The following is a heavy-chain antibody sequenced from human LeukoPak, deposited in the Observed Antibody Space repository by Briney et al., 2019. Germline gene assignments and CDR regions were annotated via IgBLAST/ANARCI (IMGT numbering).Heavy chain of an antibody. D-gene: IGHD6-6*01. Sequence: KSSETLSLTCTVSGGSISSGSYYWSWIRQPAGKGLEWIGRIYTSGSTNYNPSLKSRVTISVDTSKNQFSLKLSSVTAADTAVYYCARTNIAAQLPYFDYWGQGTLVTVSS. CDR3: ARTNIAAQLPYFDY. J-gene: IGHJ4*02. CDR1: GGSISSGSYY. CDR2: IYTSGST. V-gene: IGHV4-61*02.